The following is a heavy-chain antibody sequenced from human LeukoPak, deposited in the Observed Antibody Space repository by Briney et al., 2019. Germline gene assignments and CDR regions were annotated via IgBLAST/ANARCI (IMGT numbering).Heavy chain of an antibody. J-gene: IGHJ4*02. D-gene: IGHD6-13*01. CDR3: ARGSPAAAAPFAY. CDR1: GYTFTGYY. V-gene: IGHV1-2*02. Sequence: ASVKVSCKASGYTFTGYYMRWVRQAPGQGLEWMGWINPNSGGTNYAQKFQGRVTMTRDTSISTAYMELSRLRSDDTAVYYCARGSPAAAAPFAYWGQGTLVTVSS. CDR2: INPNSGGT.